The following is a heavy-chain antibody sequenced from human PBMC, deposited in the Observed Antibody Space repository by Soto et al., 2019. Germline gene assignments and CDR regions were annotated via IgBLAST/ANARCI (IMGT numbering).Heavy chain of an antibody. CDR1: GFTFSSYG. Sequence: GGSLRLSCAASGFTFSSYGMHWVRQAPGKGLEWVAVISYDGSNKYYADSVKGRFTISRDNSKNTLYLQMNSLRAEDTAVYYCAKKAGGSDFTDYWGQGTLVTVSS. CDR3: AKKAGGSDFTDY. CDR2: ISYDGSNK. V-gene: IGHV3-30*18. J-gene: IGHJ4*02. D-gene: IGHD3-10*01.